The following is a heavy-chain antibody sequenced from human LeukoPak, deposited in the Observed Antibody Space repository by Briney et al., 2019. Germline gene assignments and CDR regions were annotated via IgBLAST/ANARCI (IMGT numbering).Heavy chain of an antibody. V-gene: IGHV4-4*07. CDR3: ARTPCSGGSCSGGDAFDI. Sequence: SETLSLTCTVSGGSISSFYWSWIRQPAGKGLEWIGRIYPPGRTSYSPSLKSRVPMSEDTSKNQFSLELKSVTAADTAVYYCARTPCSGGSCSGGDAFDIWGQGTLVTVSS. CDR1: GGSISSFY. J-gene: IGHJ3*02. D-gene: IGHD2-15*01. CDR2: IYPPGRT.